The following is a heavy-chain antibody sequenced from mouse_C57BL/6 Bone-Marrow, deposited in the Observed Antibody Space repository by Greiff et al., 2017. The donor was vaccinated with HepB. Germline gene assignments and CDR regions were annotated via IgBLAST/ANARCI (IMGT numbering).Heavy chain of an antibody. CDR1: GYTFTSYW. Sequence: VQLQQPGAELVMPGASVKLSCKASGYTFTSYWMHWVKQRPGQGLEWIGEIDPSDSYTNYNQKFKGKSTLTVDKSSSTAYMQLSSLTSEDSAVYDCARWGLLGLYYFDYWGQGTTLTVSS. J-gene: IGHJ2*01. D-gene: IGHD2-3*01. CDR3: ARWGLLGLYYFDY. V-gene: IGHV1-69*01. CDR2: IDPSDSYT.